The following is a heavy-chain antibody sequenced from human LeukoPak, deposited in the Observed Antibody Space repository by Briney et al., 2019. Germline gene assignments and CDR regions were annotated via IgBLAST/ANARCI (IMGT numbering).Heavy chain of an antibody. D-gene: IGHD4-17*01. Sequence: SETLSLTCTVSGGSTSSYYWSWIRQPPGKGLEWIGYIYYSGSTNYNPSLKSRVTISVDTSKNQFSLKLSSVTAADTAVYYCARYRAGLRLDAFDIWGQGTMVTVSS. CDR1: GGSTSSYY. V-gene: IGHV4-59*01. J-gene: IGHJ3*02. CDR2: IYYSGST. CDR3: ARYRAGLRLDAFDI.